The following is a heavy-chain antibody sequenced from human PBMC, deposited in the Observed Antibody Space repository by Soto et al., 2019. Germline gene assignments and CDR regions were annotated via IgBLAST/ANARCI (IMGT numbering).Heavy chain of an antibody. CDR1: GFTFSDHY. V-gene: IGHV3-11*01. J-gene: IGHJ6*04. Sequence: QVQLVESGGGLVNPGGSLRLSCAASGFTFSDHYMSWIRQAPGKGLEWISDISGSGTTTYYAVSVKGRFTISRDNAKNSMYPQMNRLRAEDAAVYYCARSNNAELEVFYYDFWSGHLAVWGKGTTVTVSS. D-gene: IGHD3-3*01. CDR2: ISGSGTTT. CDR3: ARSNNAELEVFYYDFWSGHLAV.